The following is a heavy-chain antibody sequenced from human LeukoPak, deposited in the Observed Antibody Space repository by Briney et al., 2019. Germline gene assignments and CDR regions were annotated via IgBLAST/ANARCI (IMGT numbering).Heavy chain of an antibody. CDR1: GFTFSSYA. V-gene: IGHV3-30-3*01. J-gene: IGHJ3*02. Sequence: GGSLRLSCAASGFTFSSYAMHWVRQAPGKGLEWVAVISYDGSNKYYADSVKGRFTISRDNSKNTLYLQMNSLRAEDTAVYYCARDPQQLPYAFDIWGQGTMVTVSS. D-gene: IGHD6-13*01. CDR2: ISYDGSNK. CDR3: ARDPQQLPYAFDI.